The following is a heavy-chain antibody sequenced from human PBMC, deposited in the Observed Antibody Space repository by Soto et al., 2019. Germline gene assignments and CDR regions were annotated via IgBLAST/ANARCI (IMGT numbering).Heavy chain of an antibody. CDR2: INPDSGAT. CDR1: GYSFTGYY. Sequence: HEHLVQSGAEVKRPGASLKVSCKASGYSFTGYYIHWVRQAPGQGLEWMGWINPDSGATNYAQNFQGRVTLTSDTSISTASMDLTSLTSDDTAVYYWGRGDYGTGGYPFPYFDYWGQGTLVIVSS. J-gene: IGHJ4*02. V-gene: IGHV1-2*02. D-gene: IGHD2-8*02. CDR3: GRGDYGTGGYPFPYFDY.